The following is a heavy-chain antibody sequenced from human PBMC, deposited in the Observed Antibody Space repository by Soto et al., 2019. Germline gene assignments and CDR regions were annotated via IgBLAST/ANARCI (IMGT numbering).Heavy chain of an antibody. D-gene: IGHD3-10*01. CDR2: IYYTGST. J-gene: IGHJ6*02. CDR1: GGSISSYY. V-gene: IGHV4-59*08. CDR3: ARPPLYGVGMDV. Sequence: PSETLSLTCTVSGGSISSYYWSWFRQPPGGGLEWIGYIYYTGSTSYSPSLKSRVTISVDTSKNQISLMLSSVTAADTAVYYCARPPLYGVGMDVWGQGTTVPVSS.